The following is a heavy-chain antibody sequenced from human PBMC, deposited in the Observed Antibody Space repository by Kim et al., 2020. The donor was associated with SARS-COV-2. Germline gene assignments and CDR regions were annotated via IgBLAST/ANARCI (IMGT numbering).Heavy chain of an antibody. D-gene: IGHD1-26*01. CDR1: GGSSSSSSYY. J-gene: IGHJ4*02. CDR3: AVRKVGAIKDFDY. CDR2: IYYSGST. Sequence: SETLSHTCTVSGGSSSSSSYYWGWIRQPPGKGLEWIGSIYYSGSTYYNPSLRSRVTILADTSKNQFSLKLSSVTAADTAVYYCAVRKVGAIKDFDYWGQGTLVTVSS. V-gene: IGHV4-39*07.